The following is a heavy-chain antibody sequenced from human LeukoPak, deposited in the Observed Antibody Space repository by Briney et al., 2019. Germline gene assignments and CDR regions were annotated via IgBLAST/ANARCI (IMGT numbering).Heavy chain of an antibody. J-gene: IGHJ6*02. V-gene: IGHV4-4*02. CDR3: ARQKWEQQGRDYYFNGLDV. CDR1: AGSISSSKW. Sequence: SETLSLTCSVSAGSISSSKWWSWVRQSPVKGLEWIGEIYLYGTTNYNPSFTSRVTMSVDRSRNQFSLKLTSVTAADTAVYYCARQKWEQQGRDYYFNGLDVWGPGTTVIVSS. CDR2: IYLYGTT. D-gene: IGHD1/OR15-1a*01.